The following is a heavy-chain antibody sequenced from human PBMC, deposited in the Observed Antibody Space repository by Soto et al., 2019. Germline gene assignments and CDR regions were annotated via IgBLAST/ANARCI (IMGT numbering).Heavy chain of an antibody. CDR3: ARDGDYGDYEGGNWFDP. J-gene: IGHJ5*02. CDR1: GYSISSGYY. CDR2: IYHSGST. V-gene: IGHV4-38-2*02. Sequence: LSLTCAVSGYSISSGYYWGWIRQPPGKGPEWIGSIYHSGSTYYNPSLKSRVTISVDTSKNQFSLKLSSVTAADTAVYYCARDGDYGDYEGGNWFDPWGQGTLVTVSS. D-gene: IGHD4-17*01.